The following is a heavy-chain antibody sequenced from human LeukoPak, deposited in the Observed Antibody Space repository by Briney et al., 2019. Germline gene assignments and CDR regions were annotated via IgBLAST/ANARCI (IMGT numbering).Heavy chain of an antibody. CDR2: INHGGST. CDR1: GGSFSGYY. CDR3: ARDRGGGNFDAFDI. Sequence: KSSETLSLTCAVYGGSFSGYYWSWIRQPPGKGLEWIGEINHGGSTKYNPSLKSRVTISVDTSKNQFSLKLSSVTAADTAVYYCARDRGGGNFDAFDIWGQGTMVTVSS. J-gene: IGHJ3*02. V-gene: IGHV4-34*01. D-gene: IGHD4-23*01.